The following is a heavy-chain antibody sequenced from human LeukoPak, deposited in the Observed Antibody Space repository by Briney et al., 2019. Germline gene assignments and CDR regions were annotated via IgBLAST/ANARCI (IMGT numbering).Heavy chain of an antibody. CDR1: GGSFSGYY. V-gene: IGHV4-34*01. Sequence: SETLSLTCAVYGGSFSGYYWSWIRQPPGKGLEWIGEINHSGSTNYNPSLKSRVTISEDTSKNQFSLKLSSVTAADTAVYYCARDPRGQDFDYWGQGTLVTVSS. J-gene: IGHJ4*02. CDR2: INHSGST. CDR3: ARDPRGQDFDY.